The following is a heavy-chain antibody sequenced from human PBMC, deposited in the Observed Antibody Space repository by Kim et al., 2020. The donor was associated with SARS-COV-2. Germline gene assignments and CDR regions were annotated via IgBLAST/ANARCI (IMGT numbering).Heavy chain of an antibody. CDR2: T. D-gene: IGHD2-21*02. V-gene: IGHV4-31*02. J-gene: IGHJ4*02. CDR3: ARDRDGSGFDY. Sequence: TYANPSHKRRITITRSTSKNQFALKLSSVTAADTAVYYCARDRDGSGFDYWGQGTLVTVSS.